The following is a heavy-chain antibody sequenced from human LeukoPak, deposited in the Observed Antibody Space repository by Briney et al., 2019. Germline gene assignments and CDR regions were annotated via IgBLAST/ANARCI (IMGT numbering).Heavy chain of an antibody. CDR2: TYPPDSNT. Sequence: GESLKISCKGSGYSYTNYWIGWVRQMPGKGLEWMGITYPPDSNTRYSPSFQGQVTISADKSISTAYLQWSSLKASDTAIYYCARRRAVAGYYYFDYWGQGTLVTVSS. D-gene: IGHD6-19*01. V-gene: IGHV5-51*01. CDR3: ARRRAVAGYYYFDY. J-gene: IGHJ4*02. CDR1: GYSYTNYW.